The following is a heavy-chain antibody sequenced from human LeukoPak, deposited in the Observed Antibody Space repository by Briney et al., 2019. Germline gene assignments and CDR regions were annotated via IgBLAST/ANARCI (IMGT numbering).Heavy chain of an antibody. D-gene: IGHD3-22*01. Sequence: SETLSLTCAVYGGSFSGYYWSWIRQPPGKGLEWIGEINHSGSTNYNPSLKSRVTISVDTSKNQFSLKLSSVTAADTAVYYCARHGVTGSSGYYYGDWGQGTLVTVSS. CDR2: INHSGST. V-gene: IGHV4-34*01. CDR1: GGSFSGYY. J-gene: IGHJ4*02. CDR3: ARHGVTGSSGYYYGD.